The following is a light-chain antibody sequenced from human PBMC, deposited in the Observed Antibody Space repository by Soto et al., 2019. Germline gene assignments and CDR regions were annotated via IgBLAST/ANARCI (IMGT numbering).Light chain of an antibody. Sequence: DIVMTQSPDSLALSLGERATINCKSSQSVLYSSNNKNYLAWYQQKPGQPPKLLIYWASTRESGVPDRFSGSGSGTEFTLTISSLQAEDVAVYYCQQYYSSPRTFGQGTKLEIK. J-gene: IGKJ2*01. V-gene: IGKV4-1*01. CDR3: QQYYSSPRT. CDR1: QSVLYSSNNKNY. CDR2: WAS.